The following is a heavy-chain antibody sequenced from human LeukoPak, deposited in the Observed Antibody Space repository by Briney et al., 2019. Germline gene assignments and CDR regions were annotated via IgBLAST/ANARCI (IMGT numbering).Heavy chain of an antibody. J-gene: IGHJ4*02. CDR1: GGSVSSGSYY. D-gene: IGHD6-13*01. CDR3: ATMYSSSWSFGY. CDR2: IYYSGST. Sequence: PSETLSPTCTVSGGSVSSGSYYWSWIRQPPGKGLEWIGYIYYSGSTNYNPSLKSRVTISVDTSENQFSLKLSSVTAADTAVYYCATMYSSSWSFGYWGQGTLVTVSS. V-gene: IGHV4-61*01.